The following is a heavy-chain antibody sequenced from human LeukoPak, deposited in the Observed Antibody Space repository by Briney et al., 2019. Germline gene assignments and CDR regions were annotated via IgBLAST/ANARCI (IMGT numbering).Heavy chain of an antibody. J-gene: IGHJ4*02. V-gene: IGHV3-30*03. D-gene: IGHD6-19*01. Sequence: GGSPRLSCAASGFTFSSYGMTWVRQAPGKGLEWVAVISYDGSNKYYADSVKGRFTISRDNSKNTLCLQMNSLRAEDTAVYYCARDSRSYSSGWLIFDYWGQGTLVTVSS. CDR1: GFTFSSYG. CDR2: ISYDGSNK. CDR3: ARDSRSYSSGWLIFDY.